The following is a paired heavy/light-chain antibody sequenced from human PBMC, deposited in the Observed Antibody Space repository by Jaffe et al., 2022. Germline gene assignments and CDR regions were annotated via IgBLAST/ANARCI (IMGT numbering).Heavy chain of an antibody. D-gene: IGHD3-10*01. Sequence: QVQLQESGPGLVNPSETLSLTCTVSSGSVNSGSFYWSWIRQPPGKGLEWIGYISYSGSTNYNPSLKSRVSISVDTSKNQFSLMLSSVTAADTAVYYCARHYDSGTVFFDYWGQGTLVTVSS. V-gene: IGHV4-61*01. CDR3: ARHYDSGTVFFDY. CDR1: SGSVNSGSFY. CDR2: ISYSGST. J-gene: IGHJ4*02.
Light chain of an antibody. J-gene: IGLJ2*01. CDR3: CSYAGSSTFVV. CDR2: EVT. Sequence: QSALTQPASVSGSPGQSITISCTGTSSDVGSYNLVSWYQQHPVKAPKLMIYEVTKRPSGVSNRFSGSKSGNTASLTISGLQAEDEANYFCCSYAGSSTFVVFGGGTKLTVL. CDR1: SSDVGSYNL. V-gene: IGLV2-23*02.